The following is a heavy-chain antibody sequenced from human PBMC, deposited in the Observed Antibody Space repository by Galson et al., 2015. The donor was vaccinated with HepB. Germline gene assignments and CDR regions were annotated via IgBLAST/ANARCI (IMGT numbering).Heavy chain of an antibody. J-gene: IGHJ3*02. CDR3: AREYDRESHDIFDI. CDR1: GYRFTSYW. V-gene: IGHV5-10-1*01. CDR2: IDPSDSYT. Sequence: QSGAEVKKPGESLKISCQGSGYRFTSYWISWVRQMPGKGLEWMGRIDPSDSYTNYSPSFQGHVIMSADKSITTAYLQWSSLKASDTAMYYCAREYDRESHDIFDIWGQGTMVTVSS. D-gene: IGHD3-22*01.